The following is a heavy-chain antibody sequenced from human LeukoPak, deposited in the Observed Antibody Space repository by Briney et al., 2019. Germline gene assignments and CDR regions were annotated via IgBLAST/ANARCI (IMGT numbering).Heavy chain of an antibody. Sequence: GGSLRLSCAASGFSFSSYGMHWVRQAPGKGLEWVSSTNGGGDYTYYADYVRGRFSISRDNSDNTVYLQMSSLRADDTAVYYCSKGANIGGDYGVFDHWGQGTLVTVSS. CDR2: TNGGGDYT. D-gene: IGHD4-17*01. V-gene: IGHV3-23*01. CDR3: SKGANIGGDYGVFDH. CDR1: GFSFSSYG. J-gene: IGHJ4*02.